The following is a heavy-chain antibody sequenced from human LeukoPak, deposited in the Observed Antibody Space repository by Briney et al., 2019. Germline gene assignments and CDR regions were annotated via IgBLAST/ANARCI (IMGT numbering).Heavy chain of an antibody. CDR3: AKDLISRFPLAAAGSPFDY. Sequence: GRSLRLSCAAPGFTFSSYAMSWVRQAPGKGLEWVSAISGSGGSTYYADSVKSRFTISRDNSKTTLYLQMNSLRDEDTAVYYCAKDLISRFPLAAAGSPFDYWGQGTLVTVSS. D-gene: IGHD6-13*01. CDR1: GFTFSSYA. J-gene: IGHJ4*02. CDR2: ISGSGGST. V-gene: IGHV3-23*01.